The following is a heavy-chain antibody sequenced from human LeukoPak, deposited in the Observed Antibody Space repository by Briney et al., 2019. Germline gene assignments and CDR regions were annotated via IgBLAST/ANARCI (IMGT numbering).Heavy chain of an antibody. J-gene: IGHJ4*02. V-gene: IGHV3-66*01. CDR2: IYSGGAT. Sequence: GGSLRLSCAASGFTVSNNYMRWVRQTPGKGLEWVSLIYSGGATFYADAVKGRFTISRDGSKNTLYLQMNSLRDEDTAVYYCARDPPAVAANTYGWGQGTLVTVSS. D-gene: IGHD6-6*01. CDR3: ARDPPAVAANTYG. CDR1: GFTVSNNY.